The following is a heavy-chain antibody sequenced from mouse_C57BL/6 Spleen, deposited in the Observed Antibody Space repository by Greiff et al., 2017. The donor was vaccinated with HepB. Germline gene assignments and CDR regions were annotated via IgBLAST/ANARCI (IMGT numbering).Heavy chain of an antibody. Sequence: VKLVESGPGLVAPSQSLSITCTVSGFSLTSYGVHWVRQPPGKGLEWLGVIWAGGSTNYNSALMSRLSISKDNSKSQVFLKMNSPRTDDTAMYYCARLEDIWGQGTTLTVSS. D-gene: IGHD1-3*01. CDR1: GFSLTSYG. J-gene: IGHJ2*01. V-gene: IGHV2-9*02. CDR2: IWAGGST. CDR3: ARLEDI.